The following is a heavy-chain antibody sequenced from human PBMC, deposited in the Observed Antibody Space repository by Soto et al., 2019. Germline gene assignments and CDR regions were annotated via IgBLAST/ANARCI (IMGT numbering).Heavy chain of an antibody. CDR2: IWYDGSKK. D-gene: IGHD1-1*01. CDR1: GFTFSSFG. V-gene: IGHV3-33*01. CDR3: APKGVWKPMDY. Sequence: PGGSLRLSCAASGFTFSSFGMHWVRQAPGKGLEWVSLIWYDGSKKSYGDSVKGRFTISRDNSKNTLYLQMNSLRAEDTAVYYCAPKGVWKPMDYWGQGTLVTVSS. J-gene: IGHJ4*02.